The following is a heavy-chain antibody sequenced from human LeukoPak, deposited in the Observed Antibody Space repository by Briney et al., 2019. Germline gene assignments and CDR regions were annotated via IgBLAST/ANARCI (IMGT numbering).Heavy chain of an antibody. Sequence: SQTLSLTCTVSSGSISSGGYYWSWIRQPPGKGLEWIGYIYHSGSTYYNPSLKSRVTISVDRSKNQFSLKLSSVTAADTAVYYCAREGYYDILTGYGAFDYWGQGTLVTVSS. V-gene: IGHV4-30-2*01. D-gene: IGHD3-9*01. CDR3: AREGYYDILTGYGAFDY. J-gene: IGHJ4*02. CDR1: SGSISSGGYY. CDR2: IYHSGST.